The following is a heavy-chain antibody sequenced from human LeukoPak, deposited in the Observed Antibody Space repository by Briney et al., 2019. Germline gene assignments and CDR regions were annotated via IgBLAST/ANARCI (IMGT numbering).Heavy chain of an antibody. V-gene: IGHV4-59*08. D-gene: IGHD2-21*02. CDR3: ASGGDSLPFDY. CDR2: IYYSGST. J-gene: IGHJ4*02. CDR1: GGSISSYY. Sequence: SETLSLTCTVSGGSISSYYWSWIRQPPGKGLEWIGYIYYSGSTNYNPSLKSRVTISVDTSKNQFSLKLSSVTAADTAVYYCASGGDSLPFDYWGRGTLVTVSS.